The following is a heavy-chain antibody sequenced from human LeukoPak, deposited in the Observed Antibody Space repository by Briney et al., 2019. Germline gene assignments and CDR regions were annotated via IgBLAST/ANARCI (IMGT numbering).Heavy chain of an antibody. D-gene: IGHD3-22*01. Sequence: PGGSLRLSCAASGFTFSSYAMSWVRQAPGKGLEWVSAISGSGGSTYYADSVKGRFTISRDNSKNTLYLQMDSLRAEDTAVYYCAKETITMIVVVIGDAFDIWGQGTMVTVSS. J-gene: IGHJ3*02. V-gene: IGHV3-23*01. CDR3: AKETITMIVVVIGDAFDI. CDR1: GFTFSSYA. CDR2: ISGSGGST.